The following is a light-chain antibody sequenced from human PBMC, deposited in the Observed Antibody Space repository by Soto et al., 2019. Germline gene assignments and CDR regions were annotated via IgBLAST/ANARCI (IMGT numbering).Light chain of an antibody. CDR2: GAS. CDR3: QQYGNPPWT. CDR1: QTVTSNY. Sequence: EIVLTQSPGTLSSSPGERDTLSCRTSQTVTSNYLAWYQQKPGQPPRLLIYGASNRATGVPDRISGGGSGTDFTLTISRLEPEDLAVFFCQQYGNPPWTFGQGTTVEI. J-gene: IGKJ1*01. V-gene: IGKV3-20*01.